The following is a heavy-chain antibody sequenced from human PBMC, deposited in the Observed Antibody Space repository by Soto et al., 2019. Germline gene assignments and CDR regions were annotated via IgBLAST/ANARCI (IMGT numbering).Heavy chain of an antibody. V-gene: IGHV4-34*01. J-gene: IGHJ4*02. CDR1: GGSFSGYY. Sequence: SETLSLTCAVYGGSFSGYYWSWIRQPPGKGLEWIGEINHSGSTNYNPSLKSRVTISVDTSKNQFSLKLSSVTAADTAVYYCARRYGDFDYWGQGTLVTVSS. D-gene: IGHD4-17*01. CDR3: ARRYGDFDY. CDR2: INHSGST.